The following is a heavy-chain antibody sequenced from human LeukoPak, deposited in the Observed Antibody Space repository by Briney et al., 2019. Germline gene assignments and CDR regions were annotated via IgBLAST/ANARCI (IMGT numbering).Heavy chain of an antibody. CDR1: GFTLSSYA. CDR3: AKGAVVVAATLFDY. D-gene: IGHD2-15*01. V-gene: IGHV3-23*01. Sequence: PGGSLRLSCAASGFTLSSYAMSWVRQAPGKGLEWVSAISVSGNTYHADSVKGRFTISRDNSKNTLYLQMNSLRAEDTAVYYCAKGAVVVAATLFDYWGQGTLVTVSS. CDR2: ISVSGNT. J-gene: IGHJ4*02.